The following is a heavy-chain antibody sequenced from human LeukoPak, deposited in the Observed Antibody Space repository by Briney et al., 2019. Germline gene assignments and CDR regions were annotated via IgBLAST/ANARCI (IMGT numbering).Heavy chain of an antibody. CDR3: ASPSKLVISRGGFDI. D-gene: IGHD3-22*01. J-gene: IGHJ3*02. CDR2: IYFSETT. Sequence: SETLSLTCTVSGGSSSDTTYYWAWIRRPPGKGLEWIGSIYFSETTYNPSLKSRITISADTSKKHFSLKLSSVTAADTAVYYCASPSKLVISRGGFDIWGQGTMVTVSA. CDR1: GGSSSDTTYY. V-gene: IGHV4-39*02.